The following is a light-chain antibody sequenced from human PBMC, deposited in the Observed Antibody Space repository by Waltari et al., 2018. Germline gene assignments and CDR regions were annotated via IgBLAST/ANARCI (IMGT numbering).Light chain of an antibody. V-gene: IGKV1-17*03. Sequence: DIQMTQSPSVMYASVGDRVTITCRASQDINVFAGWFQQRPGEAPRRRIYAASTLQIGVPSRFSGSGYGTEFTLTISSLQPEDFATYYCLQHKTYPHAFGQGTRVEIK. CDR3: LQHKTYPHA. J-gene: IGKJ2*01. CDR2: AAS. CDR1: QDINVF.